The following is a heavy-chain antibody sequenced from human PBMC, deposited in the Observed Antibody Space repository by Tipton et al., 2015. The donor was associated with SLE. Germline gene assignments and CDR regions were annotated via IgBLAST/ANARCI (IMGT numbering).Heavy chain of an antibody. CDR1: GGTFSSYA. D-gene: IGHD2-2*01. Sequence: QVQLVQSGAEVKKPGSSVKVSCKASGGTFSSYAISWVRQAPGQGLEWMGGIIPIFGTANYAQKFQGRVTITTDESTSTAYMELSSLRSEDTAVYYCASGDCSSTNCYRAEYFQHWGQGTLVTVSS. CDR3: ASGDCSSTNCYRAEYFQH. J-gene: IGHJ1*01. V-gene: IGHV1-69*01. CDR2: IIPIFGTA.